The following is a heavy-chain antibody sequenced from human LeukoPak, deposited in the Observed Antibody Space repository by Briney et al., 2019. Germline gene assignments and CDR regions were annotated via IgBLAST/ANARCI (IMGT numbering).Heavy chain of an antibody. CDR1: GFTFSTYW. J-gene: IGHJ4*02. D-gene: IGHD5-12*01. Sequence: GGSLRLSCAGFGFTFSTYWMHWVRQGPGKGLVWLSRINCDGSRKTNVDFVKGRFTISRDNARNTLFLQMDSLRVEETAVYYCVRGTSRKEGYSGDDPYWGQGTLVSVSS. V-gene: IGHV3-74*03. CDR2: INCDGSRK. CDR3: VRGTSRKEGYSGDDPY.